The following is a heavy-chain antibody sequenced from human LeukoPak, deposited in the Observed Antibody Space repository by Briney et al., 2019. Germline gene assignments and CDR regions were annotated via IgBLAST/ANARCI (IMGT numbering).Heavy chain of an antibody. J-gene: IGHJ4*02. D-gene: IGHD2-15*01. V-gene: IGHV1-2*02. CDR2: INPNSGGT. CDR1: GYTFTGYY. CDR3: ARAPDCSGGSCYLDY. Sequence: ASVKVSCKASGYTFTGYYMHWVRQAPGQGLEWMGWINPNSGGTNYAQKFQGRVTMTRDTSISTAYMELSRLRSDDTAVYYCARAPDCSGGSCYLDYWGQGTLVTVSS.